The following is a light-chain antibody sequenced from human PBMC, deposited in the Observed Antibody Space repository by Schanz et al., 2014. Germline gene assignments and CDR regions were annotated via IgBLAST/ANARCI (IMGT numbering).Light chain of an antibody. V-gene: IGLV1-40*01. J-gene: IGLJ3*02. CDR1: SSNLGASYD. CDR2: GNS. Sequence: QSVLTQPPSVSGAPGQRVTISCTGSSSNLGASYDVQWYQQLPGTAPKLLVYGNSNRPSGVPDRFSGSKSGTSASLAISGLQSEDEADYYCAAWDDSLNGPVFGGGTKLTVL. CDR3: AAWDDSLNGPV.